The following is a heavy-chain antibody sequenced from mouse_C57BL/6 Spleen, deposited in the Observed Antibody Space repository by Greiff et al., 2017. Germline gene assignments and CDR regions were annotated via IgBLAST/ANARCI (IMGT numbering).Heavy chain of an antibody. CDR2: ISNGGGST. CDR3: ARQGIYYAHYYAMDY. J-gene: IGHJ4*01. Sequence: DVMLVESGGGLVQPGGSLKLSCAASGFTFSDYYMYWVRQTPEKRLKWVAYISNGGGSTYYPDTVKGRFTISRDNAKNTLYLQMSRLKSEDTAMYYCARQGIYYAHYYAMDYWGQGTSVTVSS. V-gene: IGHV5-12*01. CDR1: GFTFSDYY. D-gene: IGHD2-1*01.